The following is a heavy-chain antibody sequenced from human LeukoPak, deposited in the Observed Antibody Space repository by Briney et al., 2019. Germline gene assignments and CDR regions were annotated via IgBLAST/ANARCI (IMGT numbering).Heavy chain of an antibody. CDR1: GGSMSSDY. CDR3: ARLGSGGMDV. J-gene: IGHJ6*02. Sequence: SETLSLTCTVSGGSMSSDYWSRIRQPPGKGLEWIGYIYYSGSTKYNPSLESRVTISVDTSQSQFSLKLSSVTAADTAVYYCARLGSGGMDVWGQGTTVTVSS. CDR2: IYYSGST. V-gene: IGHV4-59*08. D-gene: IGHD3-16*01.